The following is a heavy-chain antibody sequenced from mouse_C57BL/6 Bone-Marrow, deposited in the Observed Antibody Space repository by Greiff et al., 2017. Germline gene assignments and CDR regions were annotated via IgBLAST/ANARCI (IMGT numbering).Heavy chain of an antibody. D-gene: IGHD1-1*01. CDR3: ARLLRYPHYYAMDY. J-gene: IGHJ4*01. Sequence: QVQLKESDAELVKPGASVKISCKVSGYTFTDHTIHWMKQRPEQGREWIGYIYPRDGSTKYNEKFKGKATLTADKSSSTAYMQLNSLTSEDSAVYVCARLLRYPHYYAMDYWGQGTSVTVSS. CDR2: IYPRDGST. CDR1: GYTFTDHT. V-gene: IGHV1-78*01.